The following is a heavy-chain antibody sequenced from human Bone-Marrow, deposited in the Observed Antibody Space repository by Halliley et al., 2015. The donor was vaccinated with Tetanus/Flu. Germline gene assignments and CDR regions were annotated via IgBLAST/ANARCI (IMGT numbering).Heavy chain of an antibody. D-gene: IGHD2-21*01. J-gene: IGHJ4*02. CDR3: ASSIRWPLGY. V-gene: IGHV1-3*01. CDR2: LNAGNGNT. Sequence: LEWRGGLNAGNGNTKYSQKFLGRVPITRDTSASTAYMELSSLRSEDTGVYYCASSIRWPLGYWGQGTLITVSS.